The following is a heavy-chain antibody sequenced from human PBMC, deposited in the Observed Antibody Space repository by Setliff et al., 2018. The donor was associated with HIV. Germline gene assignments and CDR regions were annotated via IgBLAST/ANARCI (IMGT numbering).Heavy chain of an antibody. CDR3: ARAGLVQSSSLYSYYFDY. CDR2: IYTSGST. V-gene: IGHV4-4*07. D-gene: IGHD6-13*01. Sequence: SETLSLTCTVSGGSISSYYWSWIRQPAGKGLEWIGRIYTSGSTNYNPSLKSRVTMSVDTSKNQFSLKLSSVTAADTAVYYCARAGLVQSSSLYSYYFDYWGQGALVTVSS. J-gene: IGHJ4*02. CDR1: GGSISSYY.